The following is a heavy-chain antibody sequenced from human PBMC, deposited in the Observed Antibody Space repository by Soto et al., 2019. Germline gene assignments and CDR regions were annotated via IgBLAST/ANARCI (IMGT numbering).Heavy chain of an antibody. V-gene: IGHV4-30-4*01. J-gene: IGHJ6*02. CDR3: VRAAVHTSSHYFGFAV. CDR2: IYFSGNT. Sequence: QVQLQESGPGLVEPSQTLSLTCAVSGVSISSGDYYWSWIRQPPGKGLEWIGYIYFSGNTYYNPSLKSRVTISVDTSKNQFSLKLISVTAADTAVYYCVRAAVHTSSHYFGFAVWGQGITVTVSS. D-gene: IGHD6-6*01. CDR1: GVSISSGDYY.